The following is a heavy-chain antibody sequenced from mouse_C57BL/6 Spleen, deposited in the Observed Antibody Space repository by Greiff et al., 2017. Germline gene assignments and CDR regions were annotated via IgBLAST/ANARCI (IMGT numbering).Heavy chain of an antibody. CDR2: INPSSGYT. Sequence: VQLQQSGAELARPGASVKLSCKASGYTFTSYTMHWVKQRPGQGLEWIGYINPSSGYTKYSQKFKSKATLTADKSAITACMQLSSLTSEDSAFDYCARRKDCFAYWGQGTTLTVSS. CDR3: ARRKDCFAY. V-gene: IGHV1-4*01. CDR1: GYTFTSYT. J-gene: IGHJ2*01.